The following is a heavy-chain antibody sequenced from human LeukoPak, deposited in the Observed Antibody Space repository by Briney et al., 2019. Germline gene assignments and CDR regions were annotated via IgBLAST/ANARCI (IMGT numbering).Heavy chain of an antibody. CDR1: GYTFTGYY. Sequence: ASVKVSCKASGYTFTGYYMHWVRQAPGQGLEWMGWINPHSGGTNYAQKFQGRVTMTRDTSISTAYMELSRLRSDDTAVYYCARLMSTATPEGPWGQGTLVTVSS. J-gene: IGHJ5*02. D-gene: IGHD2-8*01. V-gene: IGHV1-2*02. CDR3: ARLMSTATPEGP. CDR2: INPHSGGT.